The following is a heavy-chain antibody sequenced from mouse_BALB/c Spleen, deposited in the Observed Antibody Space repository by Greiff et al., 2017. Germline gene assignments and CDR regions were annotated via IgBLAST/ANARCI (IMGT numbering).Heavy chain of an antibody. CDR1: GFTFTDYY. CDR3: ARDGNYYAMDY. J-gene: IGHJ4*01. D-gene: IGHD2-1*01. Sequence: EVQLVESGGGLVQPGGSLRLSCAPSGFTFTDYYMSWVRQPPGKALEWLGFIRNKANGYTTEYSASVKGRFTISRDNSQSILYLQMNTLRAEDSATYYCARDGNYYAMDYWGQGTSVTVSS. V-gene: IGHV7-3*02. CDR2: IRNKANGYTT.